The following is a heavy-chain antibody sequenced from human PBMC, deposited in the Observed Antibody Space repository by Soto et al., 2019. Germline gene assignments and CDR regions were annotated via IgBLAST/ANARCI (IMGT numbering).Heavy chain of an antibody. J-gene: IGHJ4*02. Sequence: PSETLSLTCAVYGGSLSGGSFSAYYWSWIRQPPGKGLEWIGEIDHSGRTKYNPSLKSRVTLSVDTSKNQFSLILSSVTAADTAVYYCARYDCTTGVCNFDYWGQGSLVTVS. V-gene: IGHV4-34*01. D-gene: IGHD2-8*01. CDR2: IDHSGRT. CDR3: ARYDCTTGVCNFDY. CDR1: GGSLSGGSFSAYY.